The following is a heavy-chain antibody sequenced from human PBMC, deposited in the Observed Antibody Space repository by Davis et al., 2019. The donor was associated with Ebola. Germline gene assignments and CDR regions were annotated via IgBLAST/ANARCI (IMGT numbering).Heavy chain of an antibody. CDR2: IYSNGGT. CDR3: ARTDRVCTGGTCYSGNDFDY. V-gene: IGHV4-59*01. D-gene: IGHD2-15*01. J-gene: IGHJ4*02. CDR1: GGSINNYY. Sequence: SETLSLTCTASGGSINNYYWSWIRQPPGKGLEWIGYIYSNGGTEYNPSLKSRVTMSVDTSKNQFSLKLNSVTAADTAVYYCARTDRVCTGGTCYSGNDFDYWGQGALVTVSS.